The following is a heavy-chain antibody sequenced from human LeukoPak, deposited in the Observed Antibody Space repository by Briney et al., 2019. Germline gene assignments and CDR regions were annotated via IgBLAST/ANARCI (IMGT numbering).Heavy chain of an antibody. CDR3: ARLTTVVSYGMDV. J-gene: IGHJ6*02. CDR2: IYYSGST. V-gene: IGHV4-59*01. Sequence: SETLSLTCTVSGGSISSYYWSWIRQPPGKGLEWIGYIYYSGSTNYNPSLKSRVTTSVDTSKNQFSLKLSSVTAADTAVYYCARLTTVVSYGMDVWGQGATVTVSS. D-gene: IGHD2-2*01. CDR1: GGSISSYY.